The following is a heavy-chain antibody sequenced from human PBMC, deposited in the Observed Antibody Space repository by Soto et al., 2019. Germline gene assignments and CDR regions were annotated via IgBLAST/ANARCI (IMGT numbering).Heavy chain of an antibody. CDR1: GFTFSSYG. V-gene: IGHV3-33*01. J-gene: IGHJ4*02. CDR3: ARGASAVAASLDY. CDR2: IWYDGSNK. Sequence: QVQLVESGGGVVQPGRSLRFSCAASGFTFSSYGMHWVRQAPGKGLEWVAFIWYDGSNKYYTDSVKGRFTISRDNSKNTVFLQMSSLSAEDTAVYYCARGASAVAASLDYWAQGTLVSVSS. D-gene: IGHD6-19*01.